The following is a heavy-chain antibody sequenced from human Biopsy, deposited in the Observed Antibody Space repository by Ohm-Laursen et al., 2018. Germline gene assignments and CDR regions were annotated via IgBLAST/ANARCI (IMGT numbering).Heavy chain of an antibody. Sequence: ASVKVSCKTSGYTFINYDIHWVRQASGQGLEWMGWMNPKSGDTGYAHKFQGRVTMARNASIRTANMEMSGLRSEDTAVYYCARGRLSGTRRALDIWGQGTMVTVSS. CDR2: MNPKSGDT. D-gene: IGHD1-7*01. V-gene: IGHV1-8*01. J-gene: IGHJ3*02. CDR3: ARGRLSGTRRALDI. CDR1: GYTFINYD.